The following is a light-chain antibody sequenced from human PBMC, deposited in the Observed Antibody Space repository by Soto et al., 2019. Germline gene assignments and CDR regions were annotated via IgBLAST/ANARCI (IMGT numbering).Light chain of an antibody. V-gene: IGKV3-11*01. CDR2: DAS. J-gene: IGKJ5*01. Sequence: EIVLTQSPATLSLSPGESATLSCRASQSVSSYLAWYKQKPGQAPRLLIYDASNRATGIPARFSGSGSGTDFTLTISSLEPEDFAVDYCQQRSNWPTFGQGTRLEIK. CDR3: QQRSNWPT. CDR1: QSVSSY.